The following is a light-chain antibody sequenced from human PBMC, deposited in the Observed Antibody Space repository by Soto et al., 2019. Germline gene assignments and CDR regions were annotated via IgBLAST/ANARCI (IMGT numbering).Light chain of an antibody. CDR2: AAS. CDR3: QKYNNAPRT. V-gene: IGKV1-27*01. J-gene: IGKJ1*01. CDR1: EGISNY. Sequence: DMQMTQSPSSLSTSVGVTVTITCRASEGISNYLAWYQQKPGQVPNLLIYAASTLQSGVPSRFSGSGSGTDFTLTISSLRPEDVATYYCQKYNNAPRTFGQGTKVE.